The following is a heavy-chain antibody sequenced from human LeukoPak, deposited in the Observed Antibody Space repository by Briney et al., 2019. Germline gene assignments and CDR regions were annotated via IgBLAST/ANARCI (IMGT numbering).Heavy chain of an antibody. CDR2: ISGSGGST. Sequence: GRSLRPSCAASGFTFSSYAMSWVRQPPGKGREWVSAISGSGGSTYYADSVKGRFTISRDNSKNTLYLQMNSLRAEDTAVYYCAELAARKYNGFDPWGQGTLVTVSS. CDR1: GFTFSSYA. J-gene: IGHJ5*02. V-gene: IGHV3-23*01. D-gene: IGHD6-25*01. CDR3: AELAARKYNGFDP.